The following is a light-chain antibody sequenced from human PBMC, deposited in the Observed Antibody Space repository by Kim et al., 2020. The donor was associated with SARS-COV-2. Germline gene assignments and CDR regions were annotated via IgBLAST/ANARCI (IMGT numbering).Light chain of an antibody. V-gene: IGLV3-19*01. Sequence: ALGQTVRIACQGDSLRNYYASWYQQKPGQAPLLVIYGKNNRPSGIPDRFSGSSSGNTASLTITGAQAEDEADYYCNSRDSSGNHWVFGGGTQLTVL. CDR3: NSRDSSGNHWV. CDR1: SLRNYY. J-gene: IGLJ3*02. CDR2: GKN.